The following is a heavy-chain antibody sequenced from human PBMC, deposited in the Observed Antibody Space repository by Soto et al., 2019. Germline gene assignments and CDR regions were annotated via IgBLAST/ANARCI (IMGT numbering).Heavy chain of an antibody. D-gene: IGHD5-18*01. CDR3: AKGGIQLGAYNWFDT. CDR1: GDTSTTYW. Sequence: PGESLKISCQISGDTSTTYWIGWVRQVPGKGLEWVGTTYPDDSDTRYSPSFQGRVTISADKSINTVYLQWSRLEASDTGIFYCAKGGIQLGAYNWFDTWGQGTLVTVSS. CDR2: TYPDDSDT. V-gene: IGHV5-51*01. J-gene: IGHJ5*02.